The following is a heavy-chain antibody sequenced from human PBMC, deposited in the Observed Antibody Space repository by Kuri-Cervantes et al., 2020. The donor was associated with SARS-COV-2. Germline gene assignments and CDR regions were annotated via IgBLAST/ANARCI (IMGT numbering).Heavy chain of an antibody. Sequence: GESLKISCASSGFSFDDYAMHLVRQAPGKGLEWVSLISWDGGSTYYADSVKGRFTITRDNSKNSQYLQMNSLKTEDTAVYYCTTAPDRYYYDSSGFDDWGQGTLVTVSS. V-gene: IGHV3-43D*03. CDR3: TTAPDRYYYDSSGFDD. D-gene: IGHD3-22*01. CDR1: GFSFDDYA. CDR2: ISWDGGST. J-gene: IGHJ4*02.